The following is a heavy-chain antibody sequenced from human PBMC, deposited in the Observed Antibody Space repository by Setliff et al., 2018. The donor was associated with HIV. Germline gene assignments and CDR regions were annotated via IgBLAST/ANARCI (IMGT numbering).Heavy chain of an antibody. CDR3: ATHTLNNAFDI. J-gene: IGHJ3*02. V-gene: IGHV5-51*01. CDR2: IYPGDSDT. CDR1: GYNFAKFW. Sequence: GESLKISCKASGYNFAKFWIGWVRQMPGKGLEWMGLIYPGDSDTRYSPSFQGQVTISADKSTNTLFLQLSGLKASDTAMYFCATHTLNNAFDIWGLGTMVTVSS.